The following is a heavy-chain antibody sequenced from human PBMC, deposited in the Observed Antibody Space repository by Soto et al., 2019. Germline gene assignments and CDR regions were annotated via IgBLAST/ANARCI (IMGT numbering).Heavy chain of an antibody. Sequence: PSETLSLTCTVSGGSISSGGYYWSWIRQHPGKGLEWIGYIYYSGSTYHNPSLKSRVPISVDTSKNQFSLKLSSVTAADTAVYYCARAPIYCTNGVCYEAYYYYGMDVWGQGTTVTVSS. J-gene: IGHJ6*02. CDR1: GGSISSGGYY. CDR3: ARAPIYCTNGVCYEAYYYYGMDV. D-gene: IGHD2-8*01. V-gene: IGHV4-31*03. CDR2: IYYSGST.